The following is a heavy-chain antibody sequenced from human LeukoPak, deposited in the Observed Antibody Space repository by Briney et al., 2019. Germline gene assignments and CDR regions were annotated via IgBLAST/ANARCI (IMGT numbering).Heavy chain of an antibody. V-gene: IGHV3-23*01. J-gene: IGHJ4*02. D-gene: IGHD2-2*01. CDR2: IGTGGYST. CDR1: GFTFSSYA. CDR3: AKDRGGYCSSTSCSLYFDY. Sequence: GGSLRLSCAASGFTFSSYAMSWVRQSPERGLEWVSSIGTGGYSTYYADSVKGRFIISRDNSENTLHLQMSSLRADDTAVYYCAKDRGGYCSSTSCSLYFDYWGQGILVTVSS.